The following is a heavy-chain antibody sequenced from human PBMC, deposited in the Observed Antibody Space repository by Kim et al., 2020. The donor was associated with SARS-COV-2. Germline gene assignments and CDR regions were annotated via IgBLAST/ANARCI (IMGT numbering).Heavy chain of an antibody. Sequence: SETLSLTCTVSGGSIGSYYWNWIRQTPGKGLEWIGYIYYTGTTNYNSSFESRVSISLDASTNQFSLSLHSVTAADTAVYFCARVVTYHYGMDVWGPGSTV. V-gene: IGHV4-59*01. CDR3: ARVVTYHYGMDV. J-gene: IGHJ6*02. CDR2: IYYTGTT. CDR1: GGSIGSYY.